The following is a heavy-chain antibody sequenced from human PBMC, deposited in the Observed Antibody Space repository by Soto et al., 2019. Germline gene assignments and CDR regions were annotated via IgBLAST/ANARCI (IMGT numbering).Heavy chain of an antibody. J-gene: IGHJ4*02. Sequence: SVKVSCKASGGSFSSYAISWVRQAPGQGLEWMGGIIPIFGTANHAQKFQGRVTITADESTSTAYMELSSLRSEDTAVYYCARGAIWSGYSSPNYYFDYWGQGTLVTVSS. V-gene: IGHV1-69*13. D-gene: IGHD3-3*01. CDR1: GGSFSSYA. CDR2: IIPIFGTA. CDR3: ARGAIWSGYSSPNYYFDY.